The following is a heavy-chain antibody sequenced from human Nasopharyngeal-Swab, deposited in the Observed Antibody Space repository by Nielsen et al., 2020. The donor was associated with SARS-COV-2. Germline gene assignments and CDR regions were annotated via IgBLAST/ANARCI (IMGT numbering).Heavy chain of an antibody. CDR1: CYTFSSYG. CDR2: IIPYNDYT. CDR3: ARELGVGLFDY. J-gene: IGHJ4*02. Sequence: ASFKVSCKTSCYTFSSYGLAWLRHPPGQELEWLGWIIPYNDYTHYAQKSQGSVTMTSDTSTSPAYLELRSLTSDNTAVYYCARELGVGLFDYWGQGTLVTVSS. D-gene: IGHD3-16*01. V-gene: IGHV1-18*01.